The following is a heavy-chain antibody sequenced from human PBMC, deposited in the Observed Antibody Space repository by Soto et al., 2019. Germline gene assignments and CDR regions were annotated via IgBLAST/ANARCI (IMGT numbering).Heavy chain of an antibody. Sequence: EALLVESGGGLVQPRGSLRLSCAASGFNFNFYWMHWVRQAPGKGLVWVSRINGDGSTTDYADSVKGRFTISRDNAKDNLFLQMDSLRVEETAVYYCVRDSPTNLEDADTVASWFDPWGQGTLVTVSS. V-gene: IGHV3-74*01. CDR2: INGDGSTT. D-gene: IGHD5-12*01. CDR1: GFNFNFYW. CDR3: VRDSPTNLEDADTVASWFDP. J-gene: IGHJ5*02.